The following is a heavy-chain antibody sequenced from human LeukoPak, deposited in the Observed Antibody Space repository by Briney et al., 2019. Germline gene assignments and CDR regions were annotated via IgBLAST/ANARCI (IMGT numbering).Heavy chain of an antibody. CDR3: ARVRVGATYYFDY. CDR2: ITGSGGRT. Sequence: GGSLRLSCATSQFKFNNYGMTWVRQAPGKGLEWVSSITGSGGRTQYADSVQGRFTIFRDNAKNSLYLQMNSLRAEDTAVYYCARVRVGATYYFDYWGQGTLVTVSS. J-gene: IGHJ4*02. V-gene: IGHV3-23*01. D-gene: IGHD1-26*01. CDR1: QFKFNNYG.